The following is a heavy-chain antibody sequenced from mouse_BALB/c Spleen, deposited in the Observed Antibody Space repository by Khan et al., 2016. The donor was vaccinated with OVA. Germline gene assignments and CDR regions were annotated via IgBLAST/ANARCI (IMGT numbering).Heavy chain of an antibody. V-gene: IGHV3-2*02. Sequence: EVQLQESGPGLVKPSQSLSLTCTVTGYSVTSDYAWNWIRQFPGNKLEWMGYINYSGSTNYTPSLKSRISITPDTSKNQFFLQLSSVTTEDTATYSCERGRAYWGQGTLVTVSA. CDR1: GYSVTSDYA. J-gene: IGHJ3*01. D-gene: IGHD3-3*01. CDR2: INYSGST. CDR3: ERGRAY.